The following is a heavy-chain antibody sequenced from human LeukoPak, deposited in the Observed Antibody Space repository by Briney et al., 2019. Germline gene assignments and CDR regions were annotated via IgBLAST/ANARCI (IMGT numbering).Heavy chain of an antibody. CDR3: ARARKSGSYFHY. CDR1: GFTFSSYD. J-gene: IGHJ4*02. CDR2: IGTAGDT. Sequence: GGSLRLSCAASGFTFSSYDMHWVGQATGKGLEWVSAIGTAGDTYYPGSVKGRFTISRENAKNSLYLQMNSLRAGDTAVYYCARARKSGSYFHYWGQGTLVTVSS. V-gene: IGHV3-13*01. D-gene: IGHD1-26*01.